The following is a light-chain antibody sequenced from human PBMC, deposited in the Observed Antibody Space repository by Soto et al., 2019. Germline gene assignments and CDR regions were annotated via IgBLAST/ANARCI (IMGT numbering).Light chain of an antibody. CDR2: AAS. CDR1: QGMRND. CDR3: RQDYDYPLT. V-gene: IGKV1-6*01. Sequence: AIQMTQSPSSLSASVGDRVTITCRASQGMRNDLGWYQQKPGKAPKLLIYAASTLQSGVPPRFSGSGSGTEFTLTISSLQPEDFATYYCRQDYDYPLTFGGGTKVEIK. J-gene: IGKJ4*01.